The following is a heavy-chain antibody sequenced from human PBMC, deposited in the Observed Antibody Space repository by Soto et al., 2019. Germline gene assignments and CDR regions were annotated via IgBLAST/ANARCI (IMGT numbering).Heavy chain of an antibody. CDR2: IYYSGST. D-gene: IGHD4-17*01. CDR3: ARHDVYGDYYYYYGIDV. V-gene: IGHV4-59*08. CDR1: GGSISSYY. J-gene: IGHJ6*02. Sequence: SETLSLTCTVSGGSISSYYWSWIRQPPGKGLEWIGYIYYSGSTNYNPSLKSRVTISVDTSKNQFSLKLSSVTAADTAVYYCARHDVYGDYYYYYGIDVWGQGTTVTVSS.